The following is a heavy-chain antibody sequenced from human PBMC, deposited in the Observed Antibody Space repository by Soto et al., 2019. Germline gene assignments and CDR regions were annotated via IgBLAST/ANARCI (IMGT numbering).Heavy chain of an antibody. CDR1: GYTFTSYA. V-gene: IGHV1-3*01. D-gene: IGHD2-15*01. Sequence: ASVKVSCKASGYTFTSYAMHWVRQAPGQRLEWMGWINAGNGNTKYSQKFQGRVTITRDTSASTAYMELSSLRSEDTAVYYCAGRVVAALGYYYYGMDVWGQGTTVTVSS. J-gene: IGHJ6*02. CDR3: AGRVVAALGYYYYGMDV. CDR2: INAGNGNT.